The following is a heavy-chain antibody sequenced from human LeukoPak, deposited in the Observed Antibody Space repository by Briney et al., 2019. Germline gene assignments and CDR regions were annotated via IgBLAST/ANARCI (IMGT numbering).Heavy chain of an antibody. D-gene: IGHD6-13*01. Sequence: SQTLSLTCTVSGGSISSGSYYWSWIRQPAGKGLEWIGRIYTSGSTNYSPSLKSRVTISVDTSKTQFSLKLSAVTAADTAVYYCAREGIAAAHDAFDIWGQGTMVTVSS. J-gene: IGHJ3*02. V-gene: IGHV4-61*02. CDR1: GGSISSGSYY. CDR3: AREGIAAAHDAFDI. CDR2: IYTSGST.